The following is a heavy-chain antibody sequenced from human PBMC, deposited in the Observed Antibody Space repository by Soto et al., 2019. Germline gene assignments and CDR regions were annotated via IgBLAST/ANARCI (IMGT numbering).Heavy chain of an antibody. CDR3: AKLDTYGDMPTMAAAETH. V-gene: IGHV3-30*18. D-gene: IGHD6-13*01. J-gene: IGHJ1*01. Sequence: QVQLVEFGGGVVQPGGSLRLSCVASGFSFSAYGMHWVRQSPGKGLEWVAVMSYDGSKKYYLDSVKGRFTISRDNSQNTLFLQMNTLRPEDSALYYCAKLDTYGDMPTMAAAETHWGQGTLVTVSS. CDR1: GFSFSAYG. CDR2: MSYDGSKK.